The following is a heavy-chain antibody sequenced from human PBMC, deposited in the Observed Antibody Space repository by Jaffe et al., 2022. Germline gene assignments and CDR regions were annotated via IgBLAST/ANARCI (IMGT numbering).Heavy chain of an antibody. Sequence: EVQLVESGGGLVQPGGSLKLSCTASGFTLTGSSIHWVRQAPGKGLEWVAHIRTKPKNYATAYAASVKGRFTISRDDSSNTAYLQMNSLETDDTAVYYCTQNCSTGWCHPGLDVWGKGTTVSVSS. CDR2: IRTKPKNYAT. J-gene: IGHJ6*04. D-gene: IGHD2-2*01. V-gene: IGHV3-73*02. CDR3: TQNCSTGWCHPGLDV. CDR1: GFTLTGSS.